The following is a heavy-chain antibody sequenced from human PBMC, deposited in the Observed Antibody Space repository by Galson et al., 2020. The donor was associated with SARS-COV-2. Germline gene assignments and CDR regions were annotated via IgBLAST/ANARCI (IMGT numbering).Heavy chain of an antibody. Sequence: SCAASGFNFRDHNMIWVRQAPGKGLEWVSSIAGSGAYKYYADSVKGRFTTSRDDAKNSVDLHLNSLTDEDTAVYFCARDKGSGFQMHWYFDLWGRGTLVSVS. CDR3: ARDKGSGFQMHWYFDL. CDR2: IAGSGAYK. V-gene: IGHV3-21*01. J-gene: IGHJ2*01. D-gene: IGHD3-22*01. CDR1: GFNFRDHN.